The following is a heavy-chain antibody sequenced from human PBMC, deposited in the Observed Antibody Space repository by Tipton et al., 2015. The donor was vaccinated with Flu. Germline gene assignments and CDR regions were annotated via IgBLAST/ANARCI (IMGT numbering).Heavy chain of an antibody. CDR1: GDSIRSSNYY. D-gene: IGHD4-11*01. Sequence: TLSLTCAVSGDSIRSSNYYWGWIRQPPGKGLEWIGNIFHSGNTYHNPALKSRVTISIDTSKNQFSLKLTSATAADTAVYFCARRDYSNYVSEPRNWFDPWSQGTLVTVSS. V-gene: IGHV4-39*01. CDR2: IFHSGNT. CDR3: ARRDYSNYVSEPRNWFDP. J-gene: IGHJ5*02.